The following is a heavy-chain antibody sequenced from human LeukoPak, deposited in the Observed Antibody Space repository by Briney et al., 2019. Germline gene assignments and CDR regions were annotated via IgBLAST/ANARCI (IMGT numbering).Heavy chain of an antibody. CDR3: AREEPVAILSH. CDR2: IKEDGSEK. CDR1: GFTFSSYW. J-gene: IGHJ4*02. V-gene: IGHV3-7*01. Sequence: GGSLRLSCAASGFTFSSYWMSWVRQAPGKGLKWVANIKEDGSEKYYVDSVKGRFTIPRDNAKNSLFLEMNSLRAEDTALYYCAREEPVAILSHWGQGTLVTVSS. D-gene: IGHD2-2*01.